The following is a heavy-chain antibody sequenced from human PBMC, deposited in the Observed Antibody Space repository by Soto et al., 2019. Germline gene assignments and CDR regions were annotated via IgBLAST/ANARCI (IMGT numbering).Heavy chain of an antibody. D-gene: IGHD2-21*01. Sequence: SKTLSLTCSVSRGSISSGTNYWAWIRQPPGKGLEWIANIYYSGSTFYNPSLKSRVTIPLDTSKNQFSLKLRSVTAADTAVYYCARHEAGLYFASGGQGTLXTV. CDR2: IYYSGST. CDR3: ARHEAGLYFAS. J-gene: IGHJ4*02. CDR1: RGSISSGTNY. V-gene: IGHV4-39*01.